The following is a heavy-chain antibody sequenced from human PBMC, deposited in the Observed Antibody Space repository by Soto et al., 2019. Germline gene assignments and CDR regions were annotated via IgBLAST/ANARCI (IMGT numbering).Heavy chain of an antibody. J-gene: IGHJ4*02. CDR1: GGSISSYY. CDR3: ARGGDIVVVPAAMGFDY. Sequence: PSETLSLTCTVSGGSISSYYWSWIRQPPGKGLEWIGYIYYSGSTNYNPSLKSRVTISVDTSKNQFSLKLSSVTAADTAVYYCARGGDIVVVPAAMGFDYWGQGTLVTVS. V-gene: IGHV4-59*01. CDR2: IYYSGST. D-gene: IGHD2-2*01.